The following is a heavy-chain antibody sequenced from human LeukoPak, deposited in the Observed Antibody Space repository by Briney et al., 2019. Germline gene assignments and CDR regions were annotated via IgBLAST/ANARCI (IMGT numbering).Heavy chain of an antibody. Sequence: SETLSLTCTVSGGSISSSSYYWGWIRQPPGKGLEWIGNIYYSGSTYYNPSLKSRVTISVDTSKNQFSLKLSSVTAADSAVYYCARACGSGSNHYFDYWGQGTLVTVSS. CDR3: ARACGSGSNHYFDY. CDR2: IYYSGST. V-gene: IGHV4-39*07. J-gene: IGHJ4*02. D-gene: IGHD3-10*01. CDR1: GGSISSSSYY.